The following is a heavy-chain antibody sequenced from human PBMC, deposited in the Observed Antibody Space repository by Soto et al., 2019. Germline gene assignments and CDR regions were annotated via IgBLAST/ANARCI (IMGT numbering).Heavy chain of an antibody. V-gene: IGHV3-15*01. Sequence: GGSLRLSCAASGFTFSSAWMSWVRQAPGKGLEWVGRIKSKTDGGTTDYAAPVKGRFTISRDDSKNTLYLQMNSLKTEDTAVYYCTTRITMIVVGTTYAFDIWGPGTMVTVSS. D-gene: IGHD3-22*01. J-gene: IGHJ3*02. CDR1: GFTFSSAW. CDR3: TTRITMIVVGTTYAFDI. CDR2: IKSKTDGGTT.